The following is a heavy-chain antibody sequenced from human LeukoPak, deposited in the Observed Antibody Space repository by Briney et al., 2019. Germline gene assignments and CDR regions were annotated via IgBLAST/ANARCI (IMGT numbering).Heavy chain of an antibody. CDR2: IYYSGST. Sequence: SETLSLTCTVSGGSISSSSYYWDWIRQPPGKGLEWIGSIYYSGSTYYYPSLKSRVTISVDTSKNQFSLKLSSVTAADTAVYYCARAVLRYFDWLIWRGGAANWFDPWGQGTLVTVSS. V-gene: IGHV4-39*07. D-gene: IGHD3-9*01. CDR1: GGSISSSSYY. CDR3: ARAVLRYFDWLIWRGGAANWFDP. J-gene: IGHJ5*02.